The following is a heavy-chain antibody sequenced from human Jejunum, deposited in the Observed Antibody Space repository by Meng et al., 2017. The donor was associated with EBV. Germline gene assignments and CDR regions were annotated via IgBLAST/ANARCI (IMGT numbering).Heavy chain of an antibody. D-gene: IGHD2-15*01. J-gene: IGHJ4*01. V-gene: IGHV4-39*01. Sequence: GAGQGRVKPSETLYRGCTVPGRSMSSGSYEWGRGRQPRGKGPGWIGRIDNSETTHDNPSLESRDTISVDPAKKHFSLRLSSVTAADTAVYYCAIHRGEMLLRPFEYWGHGTLVTVSS. CDR1: GRSMSSGSYE. CDR3: AIHRGEMLLRPFEY. CDR2: IDNSETT.